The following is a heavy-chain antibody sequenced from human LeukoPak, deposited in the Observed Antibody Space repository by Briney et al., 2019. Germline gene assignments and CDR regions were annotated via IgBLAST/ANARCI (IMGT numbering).Heavy chain of an antibody. Sequence: SETLSLTCTVSGGSISSYYWSWIRQPPGKGLEWIGYIYNSGSTNYNPSLKSRVIISVDTSKNQFSLKLSSVTAADTAVYYCARGYYDFWSGYKYYFDYWGQGTLVTVSS. CDR2: IYNSGST. J-gene: IGHJ4*02. CDR3: ARGYYDFWSGYKYYFDY. CDR1: GGSISSYY. V-gene: IGHV4-59*01. D-gene: IGHD3-3*01.